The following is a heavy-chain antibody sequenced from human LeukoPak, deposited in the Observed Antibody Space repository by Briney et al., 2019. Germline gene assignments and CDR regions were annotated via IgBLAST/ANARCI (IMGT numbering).Heavy chain of an antibody. CDR2: ISSSGSTI. V-gene: IGHV3-48*03. J-gene: IGHJ3*02. D-gene: IGHD2-2*01. Sequence: QPGGSLRLSCAASGFTFSSYEMNWVRQAPGKGPEWVSYISSSGSTIYYADSVKGRFTISRENAKNSLYLQMNRLRAEDTAVYYCARSAPASDAFDIWGQGTMVTVSS. CDR3: ARSAPASDAFDI. CDR1: GFTFSSYE.